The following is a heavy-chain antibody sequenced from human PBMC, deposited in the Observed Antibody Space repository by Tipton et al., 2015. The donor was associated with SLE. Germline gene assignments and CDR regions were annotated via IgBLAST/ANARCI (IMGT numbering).Heavy chain of an antibody. CDR1: GGSISSSSYY. J-gene: IGHJ6*02. D-gene: IGHD3-10*01. Sequence: TLSLTCTVSGGSISSSSYYWGWVRQPPGKGLEWIGSIYYSGSTYYNPSLKSRVTISVDTSKNQFSLRLSSVTAADTAVYYCARPGRGLDVWGQGTTVTVSS. CDR2: IYYSGST. V-gene: IGHV4-39*07. CDR3: ARPGRGLDV.